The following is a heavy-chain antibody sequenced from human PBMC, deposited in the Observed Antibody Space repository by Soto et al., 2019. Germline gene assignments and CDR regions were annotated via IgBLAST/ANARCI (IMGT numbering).Heavy chain of an antibody. D-gene: IGHD2-15*01. CDR1: GFTFRNYG. CDR3: AKDRRGKNYSLLDY. J-gene: IGHJ4*02. V-gene: IGHV3-30*18. CDR2: ISYDGSNE. Sequence: PGGSLRLSCAASGFTFRNYGMHWVRQAPGKGLEWVAGISYDGSNEYYADSMKGRFTISRDNSKNTLYLQMHSLRAEDTAVYFCAKDRRGKNYSLLDYWGQGALHTVSS.